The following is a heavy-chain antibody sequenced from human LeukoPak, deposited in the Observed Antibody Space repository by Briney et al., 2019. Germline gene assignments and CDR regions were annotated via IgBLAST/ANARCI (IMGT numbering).Heavy chain of an antibody. V-gene: IGHV1-69*05. CDR1: GGTFSSYA. Sequence: ASVKVSCKASGGTFSSYAISWVRQAPGQGLEWMGGIIPIFGTANYAQKFQGRVTITTDESTSTAYMELSSLRSEDTAVYYCARRYIVVVTAIPYFDYWGQGTLVTVSS. CDR3: ARRYIVVVTAIPYFDY. D-gene: IGHD2-21*02. J-gene: IGHJ4*02. CDR2: IIPIFGTA.